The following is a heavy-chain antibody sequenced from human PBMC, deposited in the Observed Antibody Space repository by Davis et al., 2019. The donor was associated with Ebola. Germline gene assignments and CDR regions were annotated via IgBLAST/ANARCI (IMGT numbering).Heavy chain of an antibody. V-gene: IGHV4-34*01. CDR2: IDQSGST. CDR1: GGSFNDYY. CDR3: ATSNWFDP. Sequence: SETLSLTCAVHGGSFNDYYWVWIRQPPGKGLEWIGEIDQSGSTNYNPSLKSRVIISLDTSKNHFSVRLTSVTAADTSVYYCATSNWFDPWGQGTLVTVSS. J-gene: IGHJ5*02.